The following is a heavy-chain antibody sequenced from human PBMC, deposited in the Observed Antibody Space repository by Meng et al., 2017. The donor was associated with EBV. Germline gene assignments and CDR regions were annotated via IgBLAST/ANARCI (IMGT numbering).Heavy chain of an antibody. J-gene: IGHJ4*02. V-gene: IGHV1-69*01. CDR2: LIPMSDAP. D-gene: IGHD3-10*01. CDR1: GGTFRSDA. Sequence: HVQLVPSGAEVKKPGSCGKVSCKTSGGTFRSDAVSWVRQAPGQGLEWMGGLIPMSDAPHYAQKFQGRVTMTADESTNTHYMDLSGLRFEDTAVYYCASESGRGFTPDYWGQGTLVTVSS. CDR3: ASESGRGFTPDY.